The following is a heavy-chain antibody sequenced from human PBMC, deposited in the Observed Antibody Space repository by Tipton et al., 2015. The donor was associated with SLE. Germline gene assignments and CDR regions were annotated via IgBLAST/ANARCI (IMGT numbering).Heavy chain of an antibody. CDR3: AIGELRFLEWFLMDV. CDR1: GGSISSGGYS. D-gene: IGHD3-3*01. V-gene: IGHV4-30-2*01. J-gene: IGHJ6*04. CDR2: IYHSGST. Sequence: LRLSCAVSGGSISSGGYSWSWIRQPPGKGLEWIGYIYHSGSTYYNPSLKSRVTISVDTSKNQFSLKLSSVTAADTAVYYCAIGELRFLEWFLMDVWGKGTTVTVSS.